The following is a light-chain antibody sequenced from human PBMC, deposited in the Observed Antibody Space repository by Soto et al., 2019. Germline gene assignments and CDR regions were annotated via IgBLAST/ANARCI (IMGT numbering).Light chain of an antibody. Sequence: QSALAQPASVSGSPGQSITIFCTGTSSDVGSYNYVSWYQQHPGRAPKLMIYDVTNRPSGVSNRFSGSKSGSTASLTISGLQAEDEADYFCTSYTTSSTYVFGTGT. V-gene: IGLV2-14*03. CDR1: SSDVGSYNY. CDR2: DVT. CDR3: TSYTTSSTYV. J-gene: IGLJ1*01.